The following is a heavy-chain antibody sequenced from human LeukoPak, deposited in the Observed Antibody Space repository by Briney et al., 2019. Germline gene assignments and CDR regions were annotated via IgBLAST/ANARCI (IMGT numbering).Heavy chain of an antibody. CDR2: ISYGGSNE. CDR1: GFTFSNYA. J-gene: IGHJ4*02. Sequence: GGSLRLSCAASGFTFSNYAVRWVRQAPGKGLEWVAIISYGGSNEYYADSVKGRFTISRDTSKNTLYLQMSSLRPEDTAVYYCAKDMGPSGLGSGWPFDYWGQGTLVTVSS. CDR3: AKDMGPSGLGSGWPFDY. V-gene: IGHV3-30*18. D-gene: IGHD6-19*01.